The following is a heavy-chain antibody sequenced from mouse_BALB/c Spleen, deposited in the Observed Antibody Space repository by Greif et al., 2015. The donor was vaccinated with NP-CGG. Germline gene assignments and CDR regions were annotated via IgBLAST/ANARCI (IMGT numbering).Heavy chain of an antibody. D-gene: IGHD2-4*01. Sequence: EVKLMESGGGLVQPGGSRKLSCAASGFTFSSFGMHWVRQAPEKGPEWVAYISSGSSTIYYADTVKGRFTISRDNPKNTLFLQMTSLRSEDTAMYYCARYDYDDGFAYWGQGTLVTVSA. CDR3: ARYDYDDGFAY. V-gene: IGHV5-17*02. CDR1: GFTFSSFG. CDR2: ISSGSSTI. J-gene: IGHJ3*01.